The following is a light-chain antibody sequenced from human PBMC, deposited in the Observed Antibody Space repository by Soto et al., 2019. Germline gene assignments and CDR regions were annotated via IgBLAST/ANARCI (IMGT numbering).Light chain of an antibody. V-gene: IGKV3-15*01. CDR1: QSVSID. Sequence: EIVMTQSPATLSVSPGETVTLSCRASQSVSIDFAWYQQKPGQAPRLLISAAATRATGIPARFSGSGSGTEFTLTISSLQSEDFAVYYCQQYYDWLDETFGQGTKVEI. CDR3: QQYYDWLDET. CDR2: AAA. J-gene: IGKJ1*01.